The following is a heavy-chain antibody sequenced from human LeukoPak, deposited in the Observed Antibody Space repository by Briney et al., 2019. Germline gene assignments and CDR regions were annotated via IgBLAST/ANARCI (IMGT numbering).Heavy chain of an antibody. CDR1: GFTFSSYW. Sequence: PGGSLRLSCAASGFTFSSYWMHWVRQTPGKGLVWVSRINTDGRSSSYADSVKGRFTISKDNAKNTLYLQINSLRAEDTAVFYCARAVRWRVEYYFDYWGQGTLVTVSS. V-gene: IGHV3-74*01. J-gene: IGHJ4*02. D-gene: IGHD3-3*01. CDR2: INTDGRSS. CDR3: ARAVRWRVEYYFDY.